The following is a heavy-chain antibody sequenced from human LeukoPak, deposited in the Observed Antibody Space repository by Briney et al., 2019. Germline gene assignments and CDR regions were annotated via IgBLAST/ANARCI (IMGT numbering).Heavy chain of an antibody. CDR1: GFTFSSHW. Sequence: GGSLRLSCAASGFTFSSHWMHWVRQAPGKGLVWVSRINTDGTNTTYADSVKGRFTISRDNAKSTLYLQMNSLRAEDTAVYYCARDKWIGTYLHYYYGMDGWGQGTTVTVSS. CDR3: ARDKWIGTYLHYYYGMDG. J-gene: IGHJ6*02. V-gene: IGHV3-74*01. D-gene: IGHD3-10*01. CDR2: INTDGTNT.